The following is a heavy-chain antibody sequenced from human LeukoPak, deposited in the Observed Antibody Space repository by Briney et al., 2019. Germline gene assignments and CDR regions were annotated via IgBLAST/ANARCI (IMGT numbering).Heavy chain of an antibody. J-gene: IGHJ4*02. CDR2: IYPGDFDT. V-gene: IGHV5-51*01. CDR3: ARRSGYVDY. Sequence: GESLKISCKGSGYIFTNYWIGWVRQMPGKGLEWMGIIYPGDFDTRYSPSFQGQVTISADNSISTAYLQWNSLKASDTATYYCARRSGYVDYWGQGTRVTVSS. D-gene: IGHD2-2*01. CDR1: GYIFTNYW.